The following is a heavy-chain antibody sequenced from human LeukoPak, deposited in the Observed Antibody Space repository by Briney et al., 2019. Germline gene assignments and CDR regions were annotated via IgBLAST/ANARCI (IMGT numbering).Heavy chain of an antibody. CDR1: GYTFTSYG. V-gene: IGHV1-18*04. CDR3: ARDPPIRYFDWLPHYYYYGMDV. J-gene: IGHJ6*04. Sequence: ASVKVSCKASGYTFTSYGISWVRQAPGQGLEWMGWISAYNGNTNYAQKLQGRVTMTTDPSTSTAYMALRSLRSDDTAVYYCARDPPIRYFDWLPHYYYYGMDVWGKGTTVTVSS. D-gene: IGHD3-9*01. CDR2: ISAYNGNT.